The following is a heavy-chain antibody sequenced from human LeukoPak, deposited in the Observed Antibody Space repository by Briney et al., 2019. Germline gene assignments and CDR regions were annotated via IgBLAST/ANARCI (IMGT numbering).Heavy chain of an antibody. CDR3: ARNIVGPRQVDY. D-gene: IGHD1-26*01. CDR2: IYHSGTT. V-gene: IGHV4-61*05. CDR1: GGSIRSSYYY. Sequence: SETLSLTCTVSGGSIRSSYYYWGWIRQPPGKGLEWIGYIYHSGTTNYNPSLKSRVTISVDTSKSQFSLKLSSVTAADTAIYYCARNIVGPRQVDYWGQGTLVTVSS. J-gene: IGHJ4*02.